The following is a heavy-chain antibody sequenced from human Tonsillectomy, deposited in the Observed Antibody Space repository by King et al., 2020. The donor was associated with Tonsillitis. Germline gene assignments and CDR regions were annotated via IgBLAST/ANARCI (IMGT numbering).Heavy chain of an antibody. D-gene: IGHD6-19*01. CDR2: INPNSGGT. V-gene: IGHV1-2*02. CDR1: GYTFTGYY. J-gene: IGHJ5*01. Sequence: VQLVESGAEVKKPGASVKVSCKGSGYTFTGYYIHWVRQAPGQGLEYMGWINPNSGGTNNAQNFQGRVTMTRDTSISTVYMELSGLRSDDTAVYYCARDLLEAVAVYFFASWGQGTLVTVSS. CDR3: ARDLLEAVAVYFFAS.